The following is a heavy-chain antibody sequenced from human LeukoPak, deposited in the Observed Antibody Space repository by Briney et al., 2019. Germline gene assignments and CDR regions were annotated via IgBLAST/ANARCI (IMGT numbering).Heavy chain of an antibody. CDR2: IRSKANSYAT. CDR3: TTTGTTTWGYYMDV. CDR1: GFTFSGSA. D-gene: IGHD1-1*01. V-gene: IGHV3-73*01. Sequence: GGSLRLSCAASGFTFSGSAMHWVRQASGKGLEWVGRIRSKANSYATAYAASAKGRFTISRDDSKNTAYLQMNRLKTEDTAVYYCTTTGTTTWGYYMDVWGKGTTVTVSS. J-gene: IGHJ6*03.